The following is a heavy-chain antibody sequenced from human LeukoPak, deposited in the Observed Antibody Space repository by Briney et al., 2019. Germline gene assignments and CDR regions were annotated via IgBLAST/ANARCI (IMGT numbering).Heavy chain of an antibody. CDR1: GFTFSSYA. CDR2: ISYDGSNN. Sequence: GGSLRLSCAASGFTFSSYAMHWVRQAPGKGLEWVAVISYDGSNNYYADSVKGRFTISRDNSKNTLYLQMNSLRAEDTVVYYCARELIPLGVVISRFDYWGQGTLVTVSS. J-gene: IGHJ4*02. D-gene: IGHD3-3*01. V-gene: IGHV3-30*03. CDR3: ARELIPLGVVISRFDY.